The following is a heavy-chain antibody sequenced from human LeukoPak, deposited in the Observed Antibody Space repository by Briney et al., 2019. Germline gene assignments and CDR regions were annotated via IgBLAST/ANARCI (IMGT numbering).Heavy chain of an antibody. CDR3: ARYGDTAFKH. D-gene: IGHD4-17*01. J-gene: IGHJ1*01. Sequence: SETLSLTCTVSGVSITDYYWSWIRQPPGKGLEWIGSIYYSANTNYNPSLKSRVTISIDMSKNQFSLKLTSVTAADTAVYYCARYGDTAFKHLGQGTLGTLSS. CDR2: IYYSANT. CDR1: GVSITDYY. V-gene: IGHV4-59*01.